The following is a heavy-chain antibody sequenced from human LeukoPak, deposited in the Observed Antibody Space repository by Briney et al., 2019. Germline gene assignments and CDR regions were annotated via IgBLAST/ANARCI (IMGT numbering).Heavy chain of an antibody. V-gene: IGHV3-23*01. Sequence: PGGSLRLSCAASGFTFSSYAMNWVRQAPGKGLEWVSAISNSDASTYYADSVKGRFTISRDNSKNTLYLQMNSLRAEDTAVYYCAKGRGPGYFVMDVWGQGTTVTVSS. CDR2: ISNSDAST. CDR1: GFTFSSYA. CDR3: AKGRGPGYFVMDV. D-gene: IGHD6-13*01. J-gene: IGHJ6*02.